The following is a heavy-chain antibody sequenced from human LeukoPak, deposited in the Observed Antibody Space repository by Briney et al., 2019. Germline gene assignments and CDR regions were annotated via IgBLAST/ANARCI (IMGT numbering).Heavy chain of an antibody. Sequence: GGSLRLSCAASGFTFSSYAMSWVRQAPGKGLEWVSAISGSGGSTYYADSVKGRFTISRDNSKNTLYLQMNSLRAEDTAVYYCAKHSSSWTEKNYFDYWGQGTLVTVSS. D-gene: IGHD6-13*01. V-gene: IGHV3-23*01. CDR3: AKHSSSWTEKNYFDY. J-gene: IGHJ4*02. CDR2: ISGSGGST. CDR1: GFTFSSYA.